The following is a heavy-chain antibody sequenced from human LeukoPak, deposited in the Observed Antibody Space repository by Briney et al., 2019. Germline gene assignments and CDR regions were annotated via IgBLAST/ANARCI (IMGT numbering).Heavy chain of an antibody. J-gene: IGHJ4*02. CDR1: GFTFSSYG. CDR3: AKDFSDGWHSYFDY. CDR2: VLNDGNNK. V-gene: IGHV3-30*18. D-gene: IGHD5-24*01. Sequence: PGGSLRLSCEASGFTFSSYGMHWVRQAPGKGLEWVAVVLNDGNNKYYGDSVKGRFTISRDNSKNTLYLQMNGLRVEDTAVYYRAKDFSDGWHSYFDYWGQGTLVTVSS.